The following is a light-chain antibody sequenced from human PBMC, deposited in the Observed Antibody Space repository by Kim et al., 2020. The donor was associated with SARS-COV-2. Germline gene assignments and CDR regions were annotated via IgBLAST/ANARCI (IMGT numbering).Light chain of an antibody. V-gene: IGLV1-40*01. Sequence: RVTIACTGSSCNIGTGYDVNWYQHVAGKIPKVVIYADTRRPSGVPDRISGSKSGSSASLAITGLQPEDEADYYCQSYASSVSGWLFGGGTKLTVL. J-gene: IGLJ3*02. CDR3: QSYASSVSGWL. CDR2: ADT. CDR1: SCNIGTGYD.